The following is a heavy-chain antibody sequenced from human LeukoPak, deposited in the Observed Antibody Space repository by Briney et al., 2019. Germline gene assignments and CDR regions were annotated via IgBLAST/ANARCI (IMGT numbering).Heavy chain of an antibody. Sequence: SETLSLTCAVSGGSISSGGYSWSWIRQPPGKGLEWIGYIYHSGSTYYNPSLKSRVTISVDRSKNQFSLKLSSVTAADTAVYYCARGQPGVMWFGESGDDAFDTWGQGTMVTVSS. D-gene: IGHD3-10*01. V-gene: IGHV4-30-2*01. J-gene: IGHJ3*02. CDR3: ARGQPGVMWFGESGDDAFDT. CDR2: IYHSGST. CDR1: GGSISSGGYS.